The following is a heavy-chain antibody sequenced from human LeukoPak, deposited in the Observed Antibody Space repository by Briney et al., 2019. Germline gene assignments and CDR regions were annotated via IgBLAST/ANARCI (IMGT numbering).Heavy chain of an antibody. J-gene: IGHJ6*03. CDR2: IYSGGGT. CDR3: AGHTRLVRGVNYMDV. D-gene: IGHD3-10*01. Sequence: GGSLRLSCAASGFTVGSNYMSWVRQAPGKGLEWVSVIYSGGGTYYAASVKGRFSISRDNSKNTLFLLMKSLRAEDTAVYYCAGHTRLVRGVNYMDVWGKGTTVTVSS. V-gene: IGHV3-53*01. CDR1: GFTVGSNY.